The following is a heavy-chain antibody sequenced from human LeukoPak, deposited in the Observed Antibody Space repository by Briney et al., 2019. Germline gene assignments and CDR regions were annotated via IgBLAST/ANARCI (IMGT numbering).Heavy chain of an antibody. D-gene: IGHD6-19*01. CDR2: IYTSGST. CDR3: ARDPRPYSSGWFYFDY. V-gene: IGHV4-4*07. CDR1: SGSIGSYY. J-gene: IGHJ4*02. Sequence: SETLSLTCTVSSGSIGSYYWSWIRQPAGKGLEWIGRIYTSGSTNYNPSLKSRVTMSVDTSKNQFSLKLSSVTAADTAVYYCARDPRPYSSGWFYFDYWGQGTLVTVSS.